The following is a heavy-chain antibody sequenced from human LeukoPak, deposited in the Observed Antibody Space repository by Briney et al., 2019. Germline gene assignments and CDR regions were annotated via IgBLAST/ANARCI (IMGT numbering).Heavy chain of an antibody. D-gene: IGHD3-22*01. V-gene: IGHV4-59*01. CDR2: IYYSGST. CDR3: ARVLSSGRSDY. J-gene: IGHJ4*02. CDR1: GGSISSYY. Sequence: SETLSLTCTVSGGSISSYYWSWLRQPPGKGLEWIGYIYYSGSTNYNPSLTSRVTISVDTSKNQFSLKLSSVIPADTAVYYCARVLSSGRSDYWGQGTPVTVSS.